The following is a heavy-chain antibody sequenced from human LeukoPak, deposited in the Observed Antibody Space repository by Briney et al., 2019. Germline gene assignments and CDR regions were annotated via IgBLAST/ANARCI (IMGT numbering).Heavy chain of an antibody. D-gene: IGHD3-3*01. CDR1: GYTFTGYY. J-gene: IGHJ4*02. V-gene: IGHV1-2*02. CDR2: INPNTGGT. Sequence: ASVKVSCKASGYTFTGYYMYWVRQAPRQGLEWMGFINPNTGGTIYAQKFQARVTMTRDTSISTAYMELRGLISDDTAVYYCARRYDFWSGYPTAFDYWGQGTLVTVSS. CDR3: ARRYDFWSGYPTAFDY.